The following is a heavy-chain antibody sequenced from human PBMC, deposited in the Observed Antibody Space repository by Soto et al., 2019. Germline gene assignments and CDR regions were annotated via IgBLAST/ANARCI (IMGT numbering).Heavy chain of an antibody. CDR3: ATTYYYDSSGYPPYYFDY. CDR2: IYPGDSDT. V-gene: IGHV5-51*01. CDR1: GYSFTSYW. J-gene: IGHJ4*02. Sequence: PGASRKISCKGSGYSFTSYWIGWVRQMPGKGLEWMGIIYPGDSDTRYSPSFQGQVTISADKSISTAYLQWSSLKASDTAMYYCATTYYYDSSGYPPYYFDYWGQGTLVTVSS. D-gene: IGHD3-22*01.